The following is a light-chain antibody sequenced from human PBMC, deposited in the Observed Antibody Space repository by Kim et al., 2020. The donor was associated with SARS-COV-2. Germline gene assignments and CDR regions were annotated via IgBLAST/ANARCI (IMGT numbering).Light chain of an antibody. J-gene: IGLJ1*01. CDR3: GSYTSTTAYV. CDR2: DVT. V-gene: IGLV2-14*03. Sequence: GQSIALACTGGKRDVGGYDDVSWYQKHPGKSPKVLIYDVTSRASGLSNRFSGSKSGNTASLTISGLQTEDEAEYYCGSYTSTTAYVFGTGTKVTVL. CDR1: KRDVGGYDD.